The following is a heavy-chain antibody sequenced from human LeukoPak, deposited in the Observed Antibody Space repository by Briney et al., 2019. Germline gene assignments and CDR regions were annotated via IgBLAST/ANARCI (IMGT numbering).Heavy chain of an antibody. V-gene: IGHV4-59*01. J-gene: IGHJ4*02. CDR2: ISYTGST. CDR3: ATLGLVVPAASFDH. D-gene: IGHD2-2*01. Sequence: SETLSLTCTVSGGSISSYYWSWIRQPPGKGLEWIGYISYTGSTNYNPSLKSRVTISINTSNNQFSLKLSSVTAADTAVYYCATLGLVVPAASFDHWGKGTLVTVSS. CDR1: GGSISSYY.